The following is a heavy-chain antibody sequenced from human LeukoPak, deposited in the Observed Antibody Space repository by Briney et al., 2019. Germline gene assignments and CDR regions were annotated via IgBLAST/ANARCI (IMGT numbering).Heavy chain of an antibody. V-gene: IGHV3-7*01. CDR1: GFTFSSYW. Sequence: GGSLRLSCAASGFTFSSYWMSWVRQAPGKGLEWVANIKQDGSEKYYVDSVKGRFTISRDNAKNSLYLQMNSLRAEDTAVYYCARDRSSCWPNDAFDIWGQGTMVTVSS. J-gene: IGHJ3*02. CDR2: IKQDGSEK. D-gene: IGHD6-13*01. CDR3: ARDRSSCWPNDAFDI.